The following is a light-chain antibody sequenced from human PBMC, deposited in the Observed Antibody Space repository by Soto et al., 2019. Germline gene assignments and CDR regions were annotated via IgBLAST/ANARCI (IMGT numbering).Light chain of an antibody. CDR3: QQYDRSPIT. CDR1: QTLSSSY. Sequence: EIVVRRSRGTLSLYKGERATLSCRASQTLSSSYLAWYQQKPGQAPRLLIYGTSSRAAGIPDRFSGSGSGTDFTLTISRLEPEDFAVYFCQQYDRSPITFGQGTRLEIK. J-gene: IGKJ5*01. V-gene: IGKV3-20*01. CDR2: GTS.